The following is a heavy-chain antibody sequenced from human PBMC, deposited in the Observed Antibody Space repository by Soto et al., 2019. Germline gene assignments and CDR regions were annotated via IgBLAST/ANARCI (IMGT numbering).Heavy chain of an antibody. CDR2: IIPIFGTA. CDR3: ARDVHGGKPGYYYCMDV. D-gene: IGHD2-15*01. J-gene: IGHJ6*04. Sequence: GASVKVSCKASGGTFSSYAISWVRQAPGQGLEWMGGIIPIFGTANYAQKFQGRVTITADESTSTAYMELSSRRSEDTAVYYCARDVHGGKPGYYYCMDVWGKGTTVTVS. CDR1: GGTFSSYA. V-gene: IGHV1-69*13.